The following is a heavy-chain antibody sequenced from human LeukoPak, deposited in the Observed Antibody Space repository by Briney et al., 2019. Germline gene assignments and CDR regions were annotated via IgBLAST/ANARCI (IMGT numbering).Heavy chain of an antibody. Sequence: GRSLRLSCAASGFTFSSYVTHWVRQAPGKGLEWVAIISYDGSNEYYADSVKGRFTVSRDNSKNTLYLQMNSLRAEDTAVYYCAMSPSSGSSDWGQGTLVTVSS. CDR3: AMSPSSGSSD. J-gene: IGHJ4*02. V-gene: IGHV3-30*04. CDR2: ISYDGSNE. CDR1: GFTFSSYV. D-gene: IGHD1-26*01.